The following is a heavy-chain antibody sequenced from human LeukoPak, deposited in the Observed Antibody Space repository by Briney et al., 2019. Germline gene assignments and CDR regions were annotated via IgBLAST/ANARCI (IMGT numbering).Heavy chain of an antibody. J-gene: IGHJ2*01. CDR2: ISSSTNYI. V-gene: IGHV3-21*01. Sequence: PGGSLRLSCAASGFTFSSYSMNWVRQAPGKGLEWVSSISSSTNYIYYADSVKGRFTISRDNAKHSLYLQMNSLRAEDTAVYYCARVGIAEQRMYWYFDLWGRGTLVTVSS. CDR1: GFTFSSYS. CDR3: ARVGIAEQRMYWYFDL. D-gene: IGHD6-13*01.